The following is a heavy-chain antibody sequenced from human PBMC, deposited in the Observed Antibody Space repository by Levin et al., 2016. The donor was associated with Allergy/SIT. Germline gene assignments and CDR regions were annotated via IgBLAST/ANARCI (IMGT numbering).Heavy chain of an antibody. J-gene: IGHJ3*02. CDR2: IYYSGST. CDR3: ARWGGSYNAFDI. Sequence: GSLRLSCTVSGGSISSYYWSWIRQPPGKGLEWIGYIYYSGSTNYNPSLKSRVTISVDTSKNQFSLKLSSVTAADTAVYYCARWGGSYNAFDIWGQGTMVTVSS. V-gene: IGHV4-59*01. D-gene: IGHD1-26*01. CDR1: GGSISSYY.